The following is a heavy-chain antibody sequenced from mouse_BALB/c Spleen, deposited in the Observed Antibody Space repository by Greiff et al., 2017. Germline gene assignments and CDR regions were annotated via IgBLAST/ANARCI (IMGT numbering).Heavy chain of an antibody. CDR3: ARDHYGSFDC. D-gene: IGHD1-1*01. CDR2: ISSGGSYT. Sequence: EVQLVESGGGLVKPGGSLKLSCAASGFTFSSYAMSWVRQSPEKRLVWVAEISSGGSYTYYPDTVTGRFTISRDNAKNTLYLEMSSLRSEDTAMYYCARDHYGSFDCWGQGTTLTVSS. V-gene: IGHV5-9-4*01. J-gene: IGHJ2*01. CDR1: GFTFSSYA.